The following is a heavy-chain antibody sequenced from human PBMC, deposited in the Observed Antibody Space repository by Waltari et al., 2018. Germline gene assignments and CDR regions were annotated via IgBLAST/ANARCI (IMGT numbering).Heavy chain of an antibody. CDR2: IYYSGST. J-gene: IGHJ3*02. Sequence: QVQLQESGPGLVKPSETLSLTCTVSGGSISSHYWSWIRQPPGKGLEWIGYIYYSGSTNYNPSRKSRVTISVDTSKNQVSLKLSSVTAADTAVYYWARKAPGSTDAFDIWGQGTMVTVSS. CDR1: GGSISSHY. CDR3: ARKAPGSTDAFDI. D-gene: IGHD2-15*01. V-gene: IGHV4-59*11.